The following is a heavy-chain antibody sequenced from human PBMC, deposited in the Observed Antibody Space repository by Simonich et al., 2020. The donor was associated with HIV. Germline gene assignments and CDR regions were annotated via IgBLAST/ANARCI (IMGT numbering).Heavy chain of an antibody. J-gene: IGHJ5*02. Sequence: EVQLVQSGAEVKKPGESLKISCKGSGYSFTSYWIGWVRQMPGKGLEWMGINYPGASDPTHSPSLQGQVTTSADKSITTAYLQWSSLKASDTAMYYCAKSTGNWFDPWGQGSLVTVSS. CDR1: GYSFTSYW. V-gene: IGHV5-51*01. CDR2: NYPGASDP. CDR3: AKSTGNWFDP.